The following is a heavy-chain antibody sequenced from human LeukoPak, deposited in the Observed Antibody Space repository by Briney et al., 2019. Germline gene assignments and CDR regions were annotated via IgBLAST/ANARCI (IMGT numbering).Heavy chain of an antibody. J-gene: IGHJ4*02. CDR1: GGSISSSSYY. CDR3: ARVGRQWLVRGYFDY. CDR2: IYYSGST. Sequence: PSETLSLTCTVSGGSISSSSYYWGWIRQPPGKGLEWIGSIYYSGSTNYNPSLKSRVTISVDTSKNQFSLKLSSVTAADTAVYYCARVGRQWLVRGYFDYWGQGTLVTVSS. D-gene: IGHD6-19*01. V-gene: IGHV4-39*07.